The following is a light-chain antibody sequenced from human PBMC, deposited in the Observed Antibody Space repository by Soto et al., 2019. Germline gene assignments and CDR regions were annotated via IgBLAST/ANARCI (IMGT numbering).Light chain of an antibody. Sequence: EIVLTQSPATLSVSPGERATLSCRASQRVSSSYFAWYQQKPGQAPRLLIYGASSRATGIPDRFSGSGSGTDFTLTISSLEPEDFAVYYCQQYDSSPRTYTFGQGTRLEIK. CDR1: QRVSSSY. CDR3: QQYDSSPRTYT. J-gene: IGKJ2*01. CDR2: GAS. V-gene: IGKV3-20*01.